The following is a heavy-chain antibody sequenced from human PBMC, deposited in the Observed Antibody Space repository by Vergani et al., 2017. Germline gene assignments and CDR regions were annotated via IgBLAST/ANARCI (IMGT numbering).Heavy chain of an antibody. D-gene: IGHD2-21*01. V-gene: IGHV4-61*10. J-gene: IGHJ3*02. CDR2: IFYSGSP. Sequence: QVQLQESGPGLVKPSETLSLTCTVSGGPVSSGSYYWSWIRPPAGKGLEWIWYIFYSGSPNYNPSLNGRVPISVDTSKNQLSLKLSSVTAADTAVYYCARYCGGDCFHGFDIWGQGTMVTVSS. CDR3: ARYCGGDCFHGFDI. CDR1: GGPVSSGSYY.